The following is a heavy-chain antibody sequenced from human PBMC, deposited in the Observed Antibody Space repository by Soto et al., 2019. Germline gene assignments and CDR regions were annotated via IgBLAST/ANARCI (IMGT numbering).Heavy chain of an antibody. CDR1: GYSLTDDF. CDR3: ARSSVSYSYYGMGV. Sequence: ASVKVSCKPSGYSLTDDFIHCGRHTPGEGPEWMGWINPNNGDTSSEQNFRGRVSLSRDTSISTAYLERSGLRSEDTAMNFCARSSVSYSYYGMGVLGQGTTVTVPS. V-gene: IGHV1-2*02. J-gene: IGHJ6*02. D-gene: IGHD6-19*01. CDR2: INPNNGDT.